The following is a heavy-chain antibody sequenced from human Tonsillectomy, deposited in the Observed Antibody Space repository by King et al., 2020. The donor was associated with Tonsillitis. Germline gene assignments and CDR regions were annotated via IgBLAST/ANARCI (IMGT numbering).Heavy chain of an antibody. CDR3: ARQGDHYFGSGSFTD. CDR1: GYIFTSYW. CDR2: IHPGDSDT. V-gene: IGHV5-51*01. J-gene: IGHJ4*02. D-gene: IGHD3-10*01. Sequence: QLVQSGAEVKKPGESLKISCQGSGYIFTSYWIVLVRQMPGKGLEWMGIIHPGDSDTRYSPSFQGHVAISADRSIGTAYLQWGSLKASDTAIYYCARQGDHYFGSGSFTDWGQGTLVTVSS.